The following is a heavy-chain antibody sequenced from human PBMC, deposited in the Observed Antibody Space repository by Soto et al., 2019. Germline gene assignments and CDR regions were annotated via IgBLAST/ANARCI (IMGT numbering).Heavy chain of an antibody. D-gene: IGHD2-21*01. V-gene: IGHV1-46*01. CDR1: GYSFTDYF. J-gene: IGHJ4*02. CDR3: ASLIGVDVLRDY. CDR2: INPDGGTT. Sequence: QVQLVQSGAEVRKPGASVKVACKASGYSFTDYFVHWVRQAPGQGPEWMGIINPDGGTTGYAQKFQGRVTLTSDTSTNTVYRELRGLTSDDTAVYYCASLIGVDVLRDYWGQGTRVTVSS.